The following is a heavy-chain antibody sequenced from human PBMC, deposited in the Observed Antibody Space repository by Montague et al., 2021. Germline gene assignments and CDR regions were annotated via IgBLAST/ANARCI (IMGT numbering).Heavy chain of an antibody. V-gene: IGHV6-1*01. CDR3: ARGWQKRFDP. Sequence: CAISGDSVASNDATWNWIRHSPSLGLEWLGITYYRSKWYNEYAISVKSRITVNPDTSKNQFSLLLNSVTPEDTAVYYCARGWQKRFDPWGQGTLVTVSS. CDR1: GDSVASNDAT. D-gene: IGHD5-24*01. J-gene: IGHJ5*02. CDR2: TYYRSKWYN.